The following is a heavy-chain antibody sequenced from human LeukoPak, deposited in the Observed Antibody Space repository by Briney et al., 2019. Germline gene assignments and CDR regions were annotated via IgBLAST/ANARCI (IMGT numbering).Heavy chain of an antibody. J-gene: IGHJ4*02. V-gene: IGHV4-59*08. CDR2: IYYSGST. CDR1: GGSISSYY. CDR3: ARLRGYSYGFADY. D-gene: IGHD5-18*01. Sequence: SETLSLTCTVSGGSISSYYWSWIRQPPGKGLEWIGYIYYSGSTNYNPSLKSRVTISVDTSKNQFSLKLSPVTAADTAVYYCARLRGYSYGFADYWGQGTLVTVSS.